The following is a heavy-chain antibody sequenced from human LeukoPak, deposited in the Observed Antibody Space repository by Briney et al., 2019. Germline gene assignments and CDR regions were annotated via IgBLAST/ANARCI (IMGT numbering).Heavy chain of an antibody. CDR2: IYYSGST. V-gene: IGHV4-59*01. CDR1: GGSISSYY. J-gene: IGHJ6*03. Sequence: SETLSLTCTVSGGSISSYYWSWTRQPPGKGLEWIGYIYYSGSTNYNPSLKSRVTISVDTSKNQFSLKLSSVTAADTAVYYCARGSDRGYSYVYYYYYYMDVWGKGTTVTVSS. D-gene: IGHD5-18*01. CDR3: ARGSDRGYSYVYYYYYYMDV.